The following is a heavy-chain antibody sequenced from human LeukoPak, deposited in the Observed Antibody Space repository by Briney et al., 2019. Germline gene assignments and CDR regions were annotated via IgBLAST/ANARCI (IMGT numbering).Heavy chain of an antibody. D-gene: IGHD5-18*01. CDR2: INHSGST. V-gene: IGHV4-34*01. Sequence: SETLSLTCAVYGGSFSGYYWSWIRQPPGKGLEWIGEINHSGSTNYNPSLKSRVTISVDTSKNQFSLKLSSVTAADTAVYYCARGRGRGYSYGIDYWGQGTLVTVSP. J-gene: IGHJ4*02. CDR3: ARGRGRGYSYGIDY. CDR1: GGSFSGYY.